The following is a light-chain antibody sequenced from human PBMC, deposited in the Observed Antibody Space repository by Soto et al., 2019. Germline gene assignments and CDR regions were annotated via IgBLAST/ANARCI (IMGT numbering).Light chain of an antibody. V-gene: IGKV3-15*01. J-gene: IGKJ1*01. CDR3: QQYNHWPRT. CDR2: DAS. Sequence: EIVMTQSPVTLSVSPGERTTLSCRASQSVSSNLAWYQQRPGQAPRLLIYDASTRATGIPSRFSGSGSGTEFTLTISSLQSEDLAVYYCQQYNHWPRTFGRGTKVEI. CDR1: QSVSSN.